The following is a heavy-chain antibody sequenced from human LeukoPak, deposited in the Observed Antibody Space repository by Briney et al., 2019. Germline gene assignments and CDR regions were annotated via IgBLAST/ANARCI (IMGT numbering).Heavy chain of an antibody. J-gene: IGHJ4*02. CDR2: INWNGGST. CDR3: ARVQGYCSGGSCYAMRSDFDY. V-gene: IGHV3-20*04. CDR1: GFTFDDYG. D-gene: IGHD2-15*01. Sequence: GGSLRLSCAASGFTFDDYGMSWVRQAPGKGLEWVSGINWNGGSTGYADSVKGRFTISRDNAKNSLYLQMNSLRAEDTALYYCARVQGYCSGGSCYAMRSDFDYWGQGTLVTVSS.